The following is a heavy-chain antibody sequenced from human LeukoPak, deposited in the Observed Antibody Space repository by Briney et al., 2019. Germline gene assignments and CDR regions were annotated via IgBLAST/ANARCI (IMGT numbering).Heavy chain of an antibody. D-gene: IGHD1-26*01. J-gene: IGHJ6*03. CDR1: GFTFSSYS. CDR3: ARDTIADSGSYYSTYYYYYMDV. CDR2: ISSSSSYI. Sequence: PGGSLRLSCAASGFTFSSYSMNWVRQAPGKGLEWVSSISSSSSYIYYADSVKGRFTISRDNAKNSLYLQMNSLRAEDTAVYYCARDTIADSGSYYSTYYYYYMDVWGKGTTVTVSS. V-gene: IGHV3-21*01.